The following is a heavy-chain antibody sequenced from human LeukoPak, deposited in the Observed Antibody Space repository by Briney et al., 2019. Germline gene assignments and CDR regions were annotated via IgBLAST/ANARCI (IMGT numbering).Heavy chain of an antibody. V-gene: IGHV3-9*01. CDR2: ICWDSGSI. CDR3: AKALGGPPPDYYYYYGMDV. CDR1: GFTFDDYA. D-gene: IGHD3-16*01. Sequence: GGSLRLSFAASGFTFDDYAMHWVRPAPGEGLGWVSGICWDSGSIGYADSVKGRFTISRDNAKNSLYLQMNSLRAEDTALYYCAKALGGPPPDYYYYYGMDVWGQGTTVTVSS. J-gene: IGHJ6*02.